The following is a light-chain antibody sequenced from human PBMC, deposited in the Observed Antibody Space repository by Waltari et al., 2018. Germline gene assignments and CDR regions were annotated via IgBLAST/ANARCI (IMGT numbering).Light chain of an antibody. CDR2: YDR. CDR3: QVWDASNDQWV. J-gene: IGLJ3*02. CDR1: DIDRKS. V-gene: IGLV3-21*04. Sequence: SYVLTQPPSVSVAPGQTASMTCGGDDIDRKSVHWYQQKPGQATVKVLCYDRNRPSGIPERYSGSNSGNTATLTIARAETGDEADYDCQVWDASNDQWVFGGGTKLTVL.